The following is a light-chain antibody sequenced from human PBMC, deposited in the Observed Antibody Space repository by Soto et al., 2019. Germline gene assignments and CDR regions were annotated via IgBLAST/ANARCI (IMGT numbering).Light chain of an antibody. V-gene: IGLV1-44*01. CDR1: NSNIGSNT. CDR3: AAWDDSLNGRV. CDR2: YDN. Sequence: QSGLTQPPSASVTPGQRVTISCSGSNSNIGSNTVNWYQQLPGTAPKLLIYYDNLRPSGVPDRISGSKSGTSASLAISGLQSDDEADYYCAAWDDSLNGRVFGTGTKVTVL. J-gene: IGLJ1*01.